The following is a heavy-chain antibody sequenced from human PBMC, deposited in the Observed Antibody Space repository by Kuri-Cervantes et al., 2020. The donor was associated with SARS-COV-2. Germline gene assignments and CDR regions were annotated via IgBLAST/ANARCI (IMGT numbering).Heavy chain of an antibody. CDR1: GFTFSSYS. Sequence: GGSLRLSCAASGFTFSSYSMNWVRQAPGKGLEWVSSISSSSSYIYYADSVKGRFTISRDNAKNSLYLQMNSLRAEDTAVYYCARYSSGWYEAWFDPWGQGTLVTVSS. CDR3: ARYSSGWYEAWFDP. J-gene: IGHJ5*02. V-gene: IGHV3-21*01. D-gene: IGHD6-19*01. CDR2: ISSSSSYI.